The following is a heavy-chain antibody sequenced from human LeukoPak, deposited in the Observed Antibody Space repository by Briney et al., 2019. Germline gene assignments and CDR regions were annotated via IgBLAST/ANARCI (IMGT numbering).Heavy chain of an antibody. CDR2: ISSSSSYI. D-gene: IGHD3-3*01. J-gene: IGHJ4*02. Sequence: GGSLRLSCAASGFTFSSYSMNWVRQAPGKGLEWVSSISSSSSYIYYADSVKGRFTISRDNAKNSLYLQMNSLRAEDTAVYYCARRGTFGVVHQSQPLDYWGQGTLVTVSS. V-gene: IGHV3-21*01. CDR3: ARRGTFGVVHQSQPLDY. CDR1: GFTFSSYS.